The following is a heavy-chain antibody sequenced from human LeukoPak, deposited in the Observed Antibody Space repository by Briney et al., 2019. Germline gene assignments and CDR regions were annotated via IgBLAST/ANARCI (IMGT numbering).Heavy chain of an antibody. CDR1: GFSFSSNW. D-gene: IGHD3-16*01. J-gene: IGHJ4*02. CDR2: IKQDGSEQ. Sequence: PGGSLRLSCAASGFSFSSNWMNWVRQAPGKGLEWVANIKQDGSEQYYVDSVKGRFTISRDNARNSLYLQMNSLRAEDTAVYYCAKDRLYSYGYYFDYWGQGTLVTVSS. CDR3: AKDRLYSYGYYFDY. V-gene: IGHV3-7*01.